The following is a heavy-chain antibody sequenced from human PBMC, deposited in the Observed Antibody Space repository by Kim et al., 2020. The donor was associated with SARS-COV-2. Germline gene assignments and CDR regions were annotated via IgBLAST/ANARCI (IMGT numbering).Heavy chain of an antibody. CDR3: TTDYIWGRYRSDY. Sequence: YAAPVKGRFTISRDDSKNTLDLQMNSLKTEDTAVYYCTTDYIWGRYRSDYWGQGNLVTVSS. J-gene: IGHJ4*02. V-gene: IGHV3-15*01. D-gene: IGHD3-16*02.